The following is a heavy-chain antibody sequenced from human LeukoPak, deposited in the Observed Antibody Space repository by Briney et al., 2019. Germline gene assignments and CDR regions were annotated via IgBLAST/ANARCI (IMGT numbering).Heavy chain of an antibody. CDR2: IYYSGST. V-gene: IGHV4-38-2*01. CDR1: GYSISTGYY. J-gene: IGHJ4*02. CDR3: ARNTVIAVAGIH. Sequence: PSETLSLTCGVSGYSISTGYYWGWIRQPPGKGLEWIGSIYYSGSTYYNPSLKSRVTISVDTSKNQFSLKLSSVTAADTAVYYCARNTVIAVAGIHWGQGTLVTVSS. D-gene: IGHD6-19*01.